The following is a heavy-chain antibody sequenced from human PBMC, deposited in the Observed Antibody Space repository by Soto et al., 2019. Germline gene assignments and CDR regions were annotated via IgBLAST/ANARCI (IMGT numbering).Heavy chain of an antibody. V-gene: IGHV4-31*03. CDR1: GGSLSSGGYY. CDR3: ARWLQFGSYYGMDV. J-gene: IGHJ6*02. CDR2: IYYSGST. Sequence: QVQLQESGPGLVKPSQTLSLTCTVSGGSLSSGGYYWTWIRQHPGKGLEWIGYIYYSGSTSYNPSLTRRVTISVDTSKNQFSLKLSSVTAADTAVYYCARWLQFGSYYGMDVWGQGTTVTVSS. D-gene: IGHD5-12*01.